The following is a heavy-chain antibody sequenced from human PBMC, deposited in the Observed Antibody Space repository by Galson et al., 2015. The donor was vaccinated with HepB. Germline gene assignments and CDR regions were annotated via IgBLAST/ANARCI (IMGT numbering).Heavy chain of an antibody. CDR1: GFTFSSYW. Sequence: LRLSCAASGFTFSSYWMHWVRQAPGKGLVWVSHINSDGSTTTYADSMKGRFTISRDNAKNTLYLQMNSLRAEDTAVYYCARGVYGSGSFFFGGGGSFDYWGQGTLVTVSS. J-gene: IGHJ4*02. D-gene: IGHD3-10*01. CDR2: INSDGSTT. V-gene: IGHV3-74*01. CDR3: ARGVYGSGSFFFGGGGSFDY.